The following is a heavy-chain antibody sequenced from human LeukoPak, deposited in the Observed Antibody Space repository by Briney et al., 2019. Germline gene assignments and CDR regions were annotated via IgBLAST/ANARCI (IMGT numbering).Heavy chain of an antibody. CDR2: VWSDGSNR. D-gene: IGHD1-14*01. Sequence: GGSLRLSCAASGFTFNTYGMHWVRQAPGKGLEWIAVVWSDGSNRFYADSVEGRFTISRDNSRNTLYLQMNSLRAEDTAVYYCAKSDTESQTTVGNWGQGTLVSVSS. J-gene: IGHJ4*02. CDR1: GFTFNTYG. V-gene: IGHV3-33*06. CDR3: AKSDTESQTTVGN.